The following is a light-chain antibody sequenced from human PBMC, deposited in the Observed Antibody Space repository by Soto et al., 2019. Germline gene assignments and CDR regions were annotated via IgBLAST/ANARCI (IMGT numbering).Light chain of an antibody. J-gene: IGLJ3*02. CDR2: EVS. Sequence: QSALTQPASVSGSPGQSITISCTGTSSDVGAYNYVSWYQQHPDKAPKLMIFEVSDRPSGVSNRFSGSNSGNTASLTISGLQAEDEADYFCSSYTRNSTLVFGGGTKVTVL. CDR3: SSYTRNSTLV. V-gene: IGLV2-14*01. CDR1: SSDVGAYNY.